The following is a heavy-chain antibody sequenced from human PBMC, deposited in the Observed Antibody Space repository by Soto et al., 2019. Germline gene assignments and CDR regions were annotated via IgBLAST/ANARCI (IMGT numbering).Heavy chain of an antibody. CDR1: GGSISSSNW. D-gene: IGHD2-2*01. Sequence: SETLSLTCAVSGGSISSSNWWSWVRQPPGKGLEWIGEIYHSGSTNYNPSLKSRVTISVDKSKNQFSLKLSSVTAADTAVYYCARTTRYCSSTNCPPGYYYYGMDVWGQGTTVTVSS. V-gene: IGHV4-4*02. CDR2: IYHSGST. CDR3: ARTTRYCSSTNCPPGYYYYGMDV. J-gene: IGHJ6*02.